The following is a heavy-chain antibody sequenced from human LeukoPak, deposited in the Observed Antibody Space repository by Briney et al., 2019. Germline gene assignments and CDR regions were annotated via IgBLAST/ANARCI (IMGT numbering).Heavy chain of an antibody. J-gene: IGHJ5*02. CDR3: ARAVDIVAIGWFYP. D-gene: IGHD5-12*01. Sequence: GASGKLSSTASGYSFTSYGIIWGRQAPGQGLEWMGWISAYNGNTNYAHNLQGRVTITTATSTAPPYIELRRLRSDDTAVYYCARAVDIVAIGWFYPWGKGTLVTVSS. V-gene: IGHV1-18*01. CDR1: GYSFTSYG. CDR2: ISAYNGNT.